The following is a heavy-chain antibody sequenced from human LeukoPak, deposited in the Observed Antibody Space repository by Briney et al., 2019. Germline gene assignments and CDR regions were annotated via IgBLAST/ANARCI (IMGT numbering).Heavy chain of an antibody. CDR1: GFDLSDYY. D-gene: IGHD6-13*01. Sequence: TGGSLRLSCVVSGFDLSDYYMSWIRQAPGKGLEWISYISSSGGNIYFADAVKGRFTMSRDNARGSLYLQMNSLRAEDTAVYDCARPNFYSSSWPVFDYWGQGTLVTVSS. V-gene: IGHV3-11*04. CDR2: ISSSGGNI. CDR3: ARPNFYSSSWPVFDY. J-gene: IGHJ4*02.